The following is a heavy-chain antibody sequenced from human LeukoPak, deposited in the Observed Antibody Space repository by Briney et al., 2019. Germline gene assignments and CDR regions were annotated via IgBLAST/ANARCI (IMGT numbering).Heavy chain of an antibody. J-gene: IGHJ4*02. CDR2: IYSGGNT. Sequence: GGSLRLSCAACGFTVSSSYMSWVRQAPGEGLEWVSVIYSGGNTHYADSVKGRFTISRDNSKNTLYLQMNSLRAEDTAVYYCAREDEDAGLALDYWGQGTLVTVSS. D-gene: IGHD2-15*01. CDR1: GFTVSSSY. V-gene: IGHV3-53*01. CDR3: AREDEDAGLALDY.